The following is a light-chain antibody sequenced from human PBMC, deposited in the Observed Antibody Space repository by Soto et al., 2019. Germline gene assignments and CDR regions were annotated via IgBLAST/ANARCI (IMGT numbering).Light chain of an antibody. Sequence: DIQMTQCPSTLTASVGDRVTITCRASQSISGWLAWYQQKPGKAPKLLIYDVSSLESGVPSRFSGSGSGTEFTLAISSLQPDDFATYYCQQYNSYPWTFGQGTKVDIK. CDR3: QQYNSYPWT. CDR1: QSISGW. CDR2: DVS. J-gene: IGKJ1*01. V-gene: IGKV1-5*01.